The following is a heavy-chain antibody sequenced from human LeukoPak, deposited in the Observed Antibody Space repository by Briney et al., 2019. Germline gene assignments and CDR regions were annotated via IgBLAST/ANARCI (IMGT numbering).Heavy chain of an antibody. CDR1: GFTFSSYW. CDR3: XXXXXXXXXXIXXXYYYYGMDV. J-gene: IGHJ6*02. Sequence: GGSLRLSCAASGFTFSSYWMSWVRQAPGKGLEWVANIKQDGSEKYYVDSVKGRFTISRDNAKNSLYLQMSSLRAEDTAVYYCXXXXXXXXXXIXXXYYYYGMDVWGQGTTVTVSS. CDR2: IKQDGSEK. V-gene: IGHV3-7*01.